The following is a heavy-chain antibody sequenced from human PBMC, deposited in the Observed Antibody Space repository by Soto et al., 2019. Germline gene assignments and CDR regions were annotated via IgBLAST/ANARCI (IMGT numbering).Heavy chain of an antibody. V-gene: IGHV3-23*01. D-gene: IGHD3-3*01. CDR1: EFTFRSYA. Sequence: GGSLRLSCAAAEFTFRSYAMSWVRQAPGKGLEWVSSIDGSGDNAYYADPAKGRFSISRDNSKNTLSLQMNSLSAEDTAIYYCAKALGPKLRFLYMDVWGQGTTVTVSS. J-gene: IGHJ6*02. CDR2: IDGSGDNA. CDR3: AKALGPKLRFLYMDV.